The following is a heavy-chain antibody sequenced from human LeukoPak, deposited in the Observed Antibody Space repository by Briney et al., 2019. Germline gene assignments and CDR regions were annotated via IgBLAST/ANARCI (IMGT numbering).Heavy chain of an antibody. CDR3: ARSPLWGPFDY. Sequence: PSQTLSLTCTVSGGSISSSYWRWIRQPPGEGLEWIGYIYYRGSTNYNPSIKSRVTISVDTSKNQFSMKLSSVTAAAPAVYYCARSPLWGPFDYWGQGTLVTVSS. J-gene: IGHJ4*02. V-gene: IGHV4-59*08. CDR2: IYYRGST. D-gene: IGHD7-27*01. CDR1: GGSISSSY.